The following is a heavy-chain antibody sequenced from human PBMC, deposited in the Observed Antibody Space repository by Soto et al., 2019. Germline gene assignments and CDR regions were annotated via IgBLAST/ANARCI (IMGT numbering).Heavy chain of an antibody. CDR1: GFTFTTHA. CDR3: ARATGVAVAASRLRFDP. V-gene: IGHV3-23*01. J-gene: IGHJ5*02. CDR2: ISGSGGTT. D-gene: IGHD2-15*01. Sequence: GGSLRLSCTASGFTFTTHAMNWVRQAPGKGLEWVSSISGSGGTTDYADSVKGRFTISRDNSKNTLYLQMNSLRAEDTAVYYCARATGVAVAASRLRFDPWGQGTLVTVSS.